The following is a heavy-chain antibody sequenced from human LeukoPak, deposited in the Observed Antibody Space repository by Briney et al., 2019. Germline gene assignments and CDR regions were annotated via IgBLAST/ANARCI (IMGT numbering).Heavy chain of an antibody. CDR1: GYTFTDYL. CDR3: AREKLWFGEFPFDN. CDR2: ISTKNGYT. V-gene: IGHV1-18*01. D-gene: IGHD3-10*01. J-gene: IGHJ4*02. Sequence: ASVKVSCKASGYTFTDYLINWVRQAPGQGLEWVGSISTKNGYTKLAQKFQGRVAMTKDTSANTIYMDLKSLTFDDTAVYYCAREKLWFGEFPFDNWGQGTLVSVSS.